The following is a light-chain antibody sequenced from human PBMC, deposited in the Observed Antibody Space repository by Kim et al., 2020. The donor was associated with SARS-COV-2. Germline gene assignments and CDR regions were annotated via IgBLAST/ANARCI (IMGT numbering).Light chain of an antibody. J-gene: IGLJ2*01. V-gene: IGLV2-14*03. CDR2: DVT. CDR3: YSYTSSSTLV. CDR1: SNDVRGYDY. Sequence: QSALTQPASVSGSPGQSITISCTGTSNDVRGYDYVSWYQQHPGKVPKLMIYDVTKRPSGVSNRFSGSKSGNTASLTISGLQAEDEDDYYCYSYTSSSTLVFGGGTQLTVL.